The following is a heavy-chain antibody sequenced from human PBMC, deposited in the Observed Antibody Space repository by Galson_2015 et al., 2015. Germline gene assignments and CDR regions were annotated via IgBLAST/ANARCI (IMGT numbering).Heavy chain of an antibody. CDR1: GFSFSDYS. CDR3: ARYSGYAGFAY. D-gene: IGHD5-12*01. CDR2: ISSSSTTR. V-gene: IGHV3-48*02. Sequence: SLRLSCAASGFSFSDYSMNWVRQAPGKGLEWVSYISSSSTTRYYADSVKGRFTISRDNAKNSLYLEMNNLRDEDTAVYYCARYSGYAGFAYWGQGTLVTVSS. J-gene: IGHJ4*02.